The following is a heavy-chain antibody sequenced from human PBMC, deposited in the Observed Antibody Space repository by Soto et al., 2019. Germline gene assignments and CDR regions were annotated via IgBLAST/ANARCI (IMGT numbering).Heavy chain of an antibody. Sequence: KPSETLSLTCTVSGGSISSGDYYWSWIRQPPGKGLEWIGYIYYSGSTYYNPSLKSRVTISVDTSKNQFSLKLSSVTAADTAVYYCARGRVEVVVFDYWGQGTLVTVSS. CDR3: ARGRVEVVVFDY. CDR1: GGSISSGDYY. D-gene: IGHD3-22*01. V-gene: IGHV4-30-4*01. CDR2: IYYSGST. J-gene: IGHJ4*02.